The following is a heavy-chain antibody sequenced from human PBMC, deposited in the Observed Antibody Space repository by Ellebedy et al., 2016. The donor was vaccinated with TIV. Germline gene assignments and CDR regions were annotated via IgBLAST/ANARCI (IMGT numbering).Heavy chain of an antibody. CDR2: IKQDGSEK. CDR3: ASYGGRYEYYNYGMDV. Sequence: GGSLRLSCAASGFTFSSYWMSWVRQAPGKGLEWVANIKQDGSEKYYVDSVKGRFTISRDNAKNSLYLQMNSLRAEDTAVYYCASYGGRYEYYNYGMDVWGQGTTVTVSS. D-gene: IGHD4-23*01. CDR1: GFTFSSYW. V-gene: IGHV3-7*01. J-gene: IGHJ6*02.